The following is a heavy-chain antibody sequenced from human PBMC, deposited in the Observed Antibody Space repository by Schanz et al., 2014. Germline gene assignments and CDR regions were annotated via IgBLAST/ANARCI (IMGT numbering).Heavy chain of an antibody. CDR1: GYTFSSYG. CDR3: ARDRDQWDGNFCDF. J-gene: IGHJ4*02. V-gene: IGHV1-18*04. Sequence: QVHLVQSGAEVRKPGALVKVSCKASGYTFSSYGLSWVRQAPGQGLEWLGWITVYNGNTNYAQKLQGRVTMTTDTSTSTAYMELRSLRSDDTAVYYCARDRDQWDGNFCDFWGQGTLVTVSS. D-gene: IGHD1-26*01. CDR2: ITVYNGNT.